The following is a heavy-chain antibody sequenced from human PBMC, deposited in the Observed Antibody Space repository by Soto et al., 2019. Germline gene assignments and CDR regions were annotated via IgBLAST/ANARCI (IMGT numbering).Heavy chain of an antibody. CDR2: INSGNGNT. Sequence: GASVKVSCKATGYTFTSYPLHWVRQAPGQRLEWMGWINSGNGNTKYSQKFQGRVTITRDTSANTAYMELSSLRSEDTAVYYCARERVGHLWFAFDNWGQGTLVTVSS. D-gene: IGHD3-10*01. V-gene: IGHV1-3*01. CDR1: GYTFTSYP. CDR3: ARERVGHLWFAFDN. J-gene: IGHJ4*02.